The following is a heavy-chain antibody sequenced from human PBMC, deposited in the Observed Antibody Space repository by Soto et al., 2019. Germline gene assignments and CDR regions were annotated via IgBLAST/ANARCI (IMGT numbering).Heavy chain of an antibody. Sequence: QVQLVESGGGVVQPGRSLRLSCAASGFTFSSYAMHWVRQAPGKGLEWVAVISYDGSNKYYADSVKGRFTISRDNSKNTLYLQMNSLRAEDTAVYYCAREVDYGDDFLFDYWGQGTLVTVSS. V-gene: IGHV3-30-3*01. CDR2: ISYDGSNK. CDR1: GFTFSSYA. J-gene: IGHJ4*02. CDR3: AREVDYGDDFLFDY. D-gene: IGHD4-17*01.